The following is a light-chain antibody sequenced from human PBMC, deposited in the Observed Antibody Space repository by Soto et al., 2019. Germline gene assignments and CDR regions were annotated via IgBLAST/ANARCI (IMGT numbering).Light chain of an antibody. J-gene: IGLJ3*02. Sequence: QSVLTQPPSASGAPGQGVTISCSGSSSNIGRNTVNWYQYLPGMAPKLLVYRSNERPSGVPDRFSGFNSGTSASLAISGLQSEDEAEYFCAAWDDSLNGPVFGGGTKLTVL. CDR3: AAWDDSLNGPV. V-gene: IGLV1-44*01. CDR1: SSNIGRNT. CDR2: RSN.